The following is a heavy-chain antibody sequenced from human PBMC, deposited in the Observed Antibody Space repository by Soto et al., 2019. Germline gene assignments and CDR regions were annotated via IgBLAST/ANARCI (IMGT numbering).Heavy chain of an antibody. J-gene: IGHJ4*02. Sequence: GGSLRLSCAASGFTFSSYSMNWVRQAPGKGLEWVSYISSSSTIYYADSVKGRFTISRDNAKNSLYLQMNSLRDEDTAVYYCARGGSSGWYANPGGDYWGQGTLVTVSS. CDR2: ISSSSTI. D-gene: IGHD6-19*01. CDR3: ARGGSSGWYANPGGDY. CDR1: GFTFSSYS. V-gene: IGHV3-48*02.